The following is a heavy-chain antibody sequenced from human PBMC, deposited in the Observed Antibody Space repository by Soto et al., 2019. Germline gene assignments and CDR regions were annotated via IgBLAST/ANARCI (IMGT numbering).Heavy chain of an antibody. CDR1: GGSFTSNNW. Sequence: SETLSLACAVSGGSFTSNNWWTWVRQPPGQGLEWIGEIYRTGSTNYSPSLKSRVTISLDKSENQFSLKVTSLTAADTAVYYCASRDPGTSVDYWGQGTLVTVSS. D-gene: IGHD1-7*01. CDR3: ASRDPGTSVDY. V-gene: IGHV4-4*02. J-gene: IGHJ4*02. CDR2: IYRTGST.